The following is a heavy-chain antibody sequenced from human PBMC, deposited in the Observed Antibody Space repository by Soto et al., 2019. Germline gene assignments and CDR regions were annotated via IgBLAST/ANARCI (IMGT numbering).Heavy chain of an antibody. CDR3: ARQGSNSSRGLSWFDP. Sequence: KPSETLSLTCTDSGGSSSSSTYSWGWIRQPPGKGLEWIGSMHYSGATYYNPSLKSRVSISVDTSKSQFSLKLTFVTAADTAVYFCARQGSNSSRGLSWFDPWGQGTLVTVSS. J-gene: IGHJ5*02. D-gene: IGHD3-10*01. V-gene: IGHV4-39*01. CDR1: GGSSSSSTYS. CDR2: MHYSGAT.